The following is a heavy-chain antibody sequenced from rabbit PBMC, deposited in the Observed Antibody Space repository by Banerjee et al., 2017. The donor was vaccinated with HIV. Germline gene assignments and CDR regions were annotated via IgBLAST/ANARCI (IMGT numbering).Heavy chain of an antibody. J-gene: IGHJ4*01. CDR2: IYTGDAIT. CDR1: GIDFNSYG. Sequence: QEQLVESGGGLVTLGGSLKLSCKASGIDFNSYGIYWVRQAPGKGLEWIGCIYTGDAITYYATWAKGRFTISKTSSTTVTLQMTSLTAADTATYFCARDLTSSSGYAFNLWGPGTLVTVS. V-gene: IGHV1S45*01. D-gene: IGHD1-1*01. CDR3: ARDLTSSSGYAFNL.